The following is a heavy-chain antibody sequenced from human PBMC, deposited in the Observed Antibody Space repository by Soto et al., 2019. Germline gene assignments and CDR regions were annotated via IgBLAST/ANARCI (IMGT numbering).Heavy chain of an antibody. CDR1: GYSFITYY. CDR2: IDPSDGYT. CDR3: ARVGIKKKKEFSSGYYNWFDT. Sequence: QVQLVQSGAEVKKPGASVKVSCKASGYSFITYYLHWVRQAPGQGLDWLGIIDPSDGYTFYAEKFQGRLSMTSETSTSTVFMEVTKLESADTAIYFCARVGIKKKKEFSSGYYNWFDTWGQGTLVTVSS. J-gene: IGHJ5*02. D-gene: IGHD3-3*01. V-gene: IGHV1-46*01.